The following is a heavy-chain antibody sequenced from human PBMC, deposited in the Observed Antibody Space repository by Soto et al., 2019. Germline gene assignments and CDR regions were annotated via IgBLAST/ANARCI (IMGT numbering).Heavy chain of an antibody. Sequence: ASVKVSCKASGYTFTSYYMHWVRQAPGQGLEWMGIINPSGGSTSYAQKFQGRVTMTRDTSTSTVYMELSSLRSEDTAVYYCARDRSPSVLMVYAIFGDAFDIWGQGTMVTVSS. CDR2: INPSGGST. CDR1: GYTFTSYY. J-gene: IGHJ3*02. D-gene: IGHD2-8*01. CDR3: ARDRSPSVLMVYAIFGDAFDI. V-gene: IGHV1-46*01.